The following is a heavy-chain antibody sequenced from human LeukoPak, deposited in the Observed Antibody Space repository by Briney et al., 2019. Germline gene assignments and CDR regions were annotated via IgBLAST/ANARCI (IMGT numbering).Heavy chain of an antibody. CDR2: IYTSGST. Sequence: PSETLSLTCTVSGGSISSYYWGWIRQPAGKGLEWIGRIYTSGSTNYNPSLKSRVTMSVDTSKNQFSLKLSSVTGADTAVYYCARDRGNYDYVWGSYRFFNWFDPWGQGTLVTVSS. CDR3: ARDRGNYDYVWGSYRFFNWFDP. D-gene: IGHD3-16*02. CDR1: GGSISSYY. J-gene: IGHJ5*02. V-gene: IGHV4-4*07.